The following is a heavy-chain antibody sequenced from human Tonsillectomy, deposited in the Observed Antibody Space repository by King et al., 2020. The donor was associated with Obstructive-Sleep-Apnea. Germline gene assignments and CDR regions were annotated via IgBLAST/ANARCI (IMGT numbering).Heavy chain of an antibody. CDR3: ARHSPYYDSSGYPLGDAFDI. D-gene: IGHD3-22*01. Sequence: QLQESGPGLVKPSETLSLTCTVSGGSISSYYWSWIRQPPGMGLEWIGYIYYSGSTNYNPSLKSRVTISVEPSKNQFSRKLRSLTAADAAVYYCARHSPYYDSSGYPLGDAFDIWGQGTMVTVSS. V-gene: IGHV4-59*08. CDR1: GGSISSYY. CDR2: IYYSGST. J-gene: IGHJ3*02.